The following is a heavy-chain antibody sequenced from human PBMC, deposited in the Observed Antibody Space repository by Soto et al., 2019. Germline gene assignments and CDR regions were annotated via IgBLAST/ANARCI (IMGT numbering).Heavy chain of an antibody. Sequence: ASVKVSCKASGGTFSSYAISWVRQAPGQGLEWMGIINPSGGSTSYAQKFQGRVTMTRDTSTSTVYMELSSLRSEDTAVYYCARDQSATVADFDYWGQGTLVPVSS. CDR3: ARDQSATVADFDY. V-gene: IGHV1-46*01. CDR1: GGTFSSYA. J-gene: IGHJ4*02. D-gene: IGHD4-17*01. CDR2: INPSGGST.